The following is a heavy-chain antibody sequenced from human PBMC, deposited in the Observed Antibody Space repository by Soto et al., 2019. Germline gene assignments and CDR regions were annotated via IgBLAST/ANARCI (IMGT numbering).Heavy chain of an antibody. CDR1: GYTFTDYY. CDR3: ARGPHRYRSGWYYFDY. V-gene: IGHV1-2*02. J-gene: IGHJ4*02. Sequence: ASVKVSCKASGYTFTDYYMYWVRQAPGQGLEWMAWINPNSGGTNYTQKFQGRVTLTRDTSISTAYMELSRLRSDDTAVYYCARGPHRYRSGWYYFDYWGQGTLVTVSS. D-gene: IGHD6-19*01. CDR2: INPNSGGT.